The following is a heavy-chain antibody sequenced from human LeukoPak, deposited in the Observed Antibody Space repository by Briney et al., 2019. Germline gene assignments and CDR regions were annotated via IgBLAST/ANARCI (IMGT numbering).Heavy chain of an antibody. CDR3: ARDNEAWYFDL. V-gene: IGHV3-43*01. CDR1: GFTFDDYT. CDR2: ISWDGSSR. Sequence: GGSLRLSCAASGFTFDDYTMHWVRQAPGKGLEWVSLISWDGSSRYYADSVKGRFTISRDNSKNSLYLQMNSLRTEDTALYYCARDNEAWYFDLWGRGTPVTVS. J-gene: IGHJ2*01.